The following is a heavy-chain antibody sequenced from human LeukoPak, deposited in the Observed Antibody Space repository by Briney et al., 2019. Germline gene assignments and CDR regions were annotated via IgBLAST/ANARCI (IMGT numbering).Heavy chain of an antibody. CDR1: GGSISNYY. D-gene: IGHD6-19*01. J-gene: IGHJ4*02. CDR2: IHYSGST. CDR3: ARNGGSGWSDY. V-gene: IGHV4-59*08. Sequence: SETLSLTCTVSGGSISNYYWSWIRQPPGKGLEWIGDIHYSGSTNDNPSLKSRVTISIDTSKNQFSLNLNSVTAADTAVHYCARNGGSGWSDYWGQGILVTVSS.